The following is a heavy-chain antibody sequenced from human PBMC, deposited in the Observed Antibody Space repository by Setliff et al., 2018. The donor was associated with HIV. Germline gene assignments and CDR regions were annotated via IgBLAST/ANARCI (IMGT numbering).Heavy chain of an antibody. CDR1: GYTFTSYG. CDR2: ISAYNGNT. J-gene: IGHJ3*02. V-gene: IGHV1-18*01. D-gene: IGHD3-16*01. CDR3: ARDRSIIMTFGGGNDAFDI. Sequence: ASVKVSCKASGYTFTSYGISWGRQAPGQGLEWMGWISAYNGNTKYAQKFQGRVTMTTDTSTTTAYTELRSLRSDDTAVYYCARDRSIIMTFGGGNDAFDIWGQGTMVTVSS.